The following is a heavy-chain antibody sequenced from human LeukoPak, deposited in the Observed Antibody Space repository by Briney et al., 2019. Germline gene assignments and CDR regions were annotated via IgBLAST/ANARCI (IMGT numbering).Heavy chain of an antibody. CDR2: ISWNSGSI. J-gene: IGHJ3*02. Sequence: GGSLRLSCAASGFTFDDYAMHWVRQAPGKGLEWVSGISWNSGSIGYADSVKGRFTISRDNAKNSLYLQMNSLRAEDTALYYCAKDIIPLMTTVTTNAFDIWGQGTMVTVSS. D-gene: IGHD4-17*01. V-gene: IGHV3-9*01. CDR1: GFTFDDYA. CDR3: AKDIIPLMTTVTTNAFDI.